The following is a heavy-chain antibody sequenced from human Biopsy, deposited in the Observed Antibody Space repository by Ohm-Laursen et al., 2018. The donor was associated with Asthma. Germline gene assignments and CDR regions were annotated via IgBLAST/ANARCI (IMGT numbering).Heavy chain of an antibody. D-gene: IGHD3-22*01. CDR1: GDSTTSGGCC. CDR3: ARIPRRSGSYFVDY. CDR2: IHHSGTS. J-gene: IGHJ4*02. V-gene: IGHV4-31*03. Sequence: SDTLSLTCTVSGDSTTSGGCCWNWIRQHPGKGLEWIGYIHHSGTSYFNPSLKGRVSFSRGTSKNQFSLRLSSVTAADTAMYYCARIPRRSGSYFVDYWGQGTLVTVSS.